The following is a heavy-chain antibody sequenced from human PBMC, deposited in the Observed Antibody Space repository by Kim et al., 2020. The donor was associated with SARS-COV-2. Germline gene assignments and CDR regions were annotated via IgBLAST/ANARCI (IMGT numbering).Heavy chain of an antibody. CDR3: ARWKIRFLEWPPRANYYYMDV. CDR1: GYTFTSYG. Sequence: ASVKVSCKASGYTFTSYGISWVRQAPGQGLEWMGWISAYNGNTNYAQKLQGRVTMTTDTSTSTAYMELRSLRSDDTAVYYCARWKIRFLEWPPRANYYYMDVWGKGTTATFSS. V-gene: IGHV1-18*01. D-gene: IGHD3-3*01. CDR2: ISAYNGNT. J-gene: IGHJ6*03.